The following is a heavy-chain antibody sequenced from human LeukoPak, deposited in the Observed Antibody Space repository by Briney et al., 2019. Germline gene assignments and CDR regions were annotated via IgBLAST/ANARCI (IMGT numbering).Heavy chain of an antibody. V-gene: IGHV3-21*01. J-gene: IGHJ5*02. Sequence: PGGSLRLSCAASGFTFISYAMNWVRQAPGKGLEWVSSISSSSSYIYYADSVKGRFTISRDNAKNSLYLQMNSLRAEDTAVYYCARSGDGGYRGDWFDPWGQGTLVTVSS. CDR3: ARSGDGGYRGDWFDP. CDR2: ISSSSSYI. CDR1: GFTFISYA. D-gene: IGHD5-12*01.